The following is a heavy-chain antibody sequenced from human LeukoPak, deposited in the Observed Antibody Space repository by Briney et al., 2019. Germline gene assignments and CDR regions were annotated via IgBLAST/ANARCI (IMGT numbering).Heavy chain of an antibody. CDR3: ARDLMYSSGCPGY. Sequence: ASVKVSCKASGYTFTGYYMHWVRQAPGQGLEWMGWINPNSGGTNYAQKFRGRVTMTRDTSISTAYMELSRLRSDDTAVYYCARDLMYSSGCPGYWGQGTLVTVSS. V-gene: IGHV1-2*02. D-gene: IGHD6-19*01. CDR2: INPNSGGT. J-gene: IGHJ4*02. CDR1: GYTFTGYY.